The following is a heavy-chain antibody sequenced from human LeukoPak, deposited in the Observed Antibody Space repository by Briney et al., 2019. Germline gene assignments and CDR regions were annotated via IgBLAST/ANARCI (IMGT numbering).Heavy chain of an antibody. J-gene: IGHJ4*02. CDR3: ARRYCSSTSCYIDSNFDY. CDR2: INHSGST. Sequence: SETLSLTRAVYGGSFSGYYWSWIRQPPGKGLEWIGEINHSGSTNYNPSLKSRVTISVDTSKNQFSLKLSSVTAADTAVYYCARRYCSSTSCYIDSNFDYWGQGTLVTVSS. CDR1: GGSFSGYY. D-gene: IGHD2-2*02. V-gene: IGHV4-34*01.